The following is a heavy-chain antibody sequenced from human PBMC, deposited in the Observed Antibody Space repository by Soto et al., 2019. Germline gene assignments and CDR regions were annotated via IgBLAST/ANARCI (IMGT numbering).Heavy chain of an antibody. D-gene: IGHD6-19*01. CDR2: ISYDGNNK. J-gene: IGHJ5*02. CDR3: AKDGRVYSSGWYSWFDP. V-gene: IGHV3-30*18. CDR1: GFTFSSYG. Sequence: QVPLVESGGGVVQPGRSLRLSCAASGFTFSSYGMHWVRQAPGKGLEWVAVISYDGNNKYYIDSVKGRFTISRDNSKTTLYLQMNSLRAEDTAVYHCAKDGRVYSSGWYSWFDPWGQGTLVTVSS.